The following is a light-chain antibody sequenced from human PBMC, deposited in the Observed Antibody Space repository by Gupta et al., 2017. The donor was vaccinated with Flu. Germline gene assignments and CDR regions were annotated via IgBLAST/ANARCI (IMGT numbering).Light chain of an antibody. CDR3: QQYDNLLIT. CDR2: DAS. Sequence: PSSLSASVGDRVTITCQASQDINIYLNWYQQKPGKAPQLLIYDASNLQRGVPTRFSGSGSGTDFTFTISSLQPEDIATYYCQQYDNLLITFGQGTRLDIK. CDR1: QDINIY. V-gene: IGKV1-33*01. J-gene: IGKJ5*01.